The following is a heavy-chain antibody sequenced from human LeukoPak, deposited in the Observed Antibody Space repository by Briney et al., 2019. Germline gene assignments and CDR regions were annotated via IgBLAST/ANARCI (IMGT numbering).Heavy chain of an antibody. CDR3: ARDHDYAFDY. V-gene: IGHV3-48*01. CDR1: GVTFSSYA. CDR2: ITPSTTII. Sequence: PGGSLRLSCAASGVTFSSYAMNWVRQAPGKGLEWVSYITPSTTIIFYSDSVRGRFTISRDNAKNSLFLQMNSLRAEDTAVYYCARDHDYAFDYWGRGILVTVSS. D-gene: IGHD4/OR15-4a*01. J-gene: IGHJ4*02.